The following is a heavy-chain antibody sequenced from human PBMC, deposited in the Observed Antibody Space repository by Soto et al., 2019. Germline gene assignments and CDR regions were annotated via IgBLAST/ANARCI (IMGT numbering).Heavy chain of an antibody. CDR1: GFTFSSYA. V-gene: IGHV3-23*01. D-gene: IGHD5-12*01. CDR3: AKKKRDGYNVDY. J-gene: IGHJ4*02. CDR2: ISGSGGST. Sequence: EVQLLESGGGLVQPVGSLRLSCAASGFTFSSYAMSWVRQAPGKGLEWVSAISGSGGSTYYADSVKGRFTISRDNSKNTLYLQMNSLRAEDTAVYYCAKKKRDGYNVDYWGQGTLVTVSS.